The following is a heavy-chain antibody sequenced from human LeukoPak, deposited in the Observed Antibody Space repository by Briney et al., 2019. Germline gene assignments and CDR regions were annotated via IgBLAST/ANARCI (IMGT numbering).Heavy chain of an antibody. CDR3: ARDWEFCGGFSCYPYWYDS. CDR2: MAQSGNT. CDR1: GDFISPHR. Sequence: SETLSLTCTVSGDFISPHRLSWIRQPAGKGLEFVGRMAQSGNTDYNPSLRSRLTMSLDTSKKQFSLKLSSVTAADTAVYYCARDWEFCGGFSCYPYWYDSWGQGILVTVSS. D-gene: IGHD2-21*01. J-gene: IGHJ5*01. V-gene: IGHV4-4*07.